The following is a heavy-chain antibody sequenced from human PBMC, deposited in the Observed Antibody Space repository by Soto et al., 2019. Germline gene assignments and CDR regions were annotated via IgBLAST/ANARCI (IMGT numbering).Heavy chain of an antibody. D-gene: IGHD3-3*01. CDR1: GYPVTAYY. Sequence: QLHLVQSGAVVKKPGASVTVSCSASGYPVTAYYMHWVRQAPGRGLEWMGGINPATGAAKYTQTFQGRVHMTRDTPTRTVFMELSGLTSEDTAVFYCARGGGVGVAGSAAFDMWGQGTLVTVSS. CDR2: INPATGAA. V-gene: IGHV1-2*02. CDR3: ARGGGVGVAGSAAFDM. J-gene: IGHJ3*02.